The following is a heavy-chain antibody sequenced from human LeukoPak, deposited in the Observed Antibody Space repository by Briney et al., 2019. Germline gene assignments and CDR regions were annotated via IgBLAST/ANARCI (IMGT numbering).Heavy chain of an antibody. V-gene: IGHV1-2*06. D-gene: IGHD3-22*01. J-gene: IGHJ4*02. CDR1: GYTFTGYY. Sequence: ASVKVSCKASGYTFTGYYMHWVRQAPGQGLEWMGRINPNSGGTNYAQKFQGRVTMTRDTSISTAYMELSRLRSDDSAVYYCAGDPTDYYDSTPDYWGQGTLVTVSS. CDR2: INPNSGGT. CDR3: AGDPTDYYDSTPDY.